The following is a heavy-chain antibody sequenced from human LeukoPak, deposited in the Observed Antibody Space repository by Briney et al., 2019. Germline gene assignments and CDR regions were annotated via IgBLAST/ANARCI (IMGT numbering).Heavy chain of an antibody. Sequence: SETLSLTCTVSGXSISTSYWSWIRQPPGKGLEWIGYMYYSGSTNYNPSLKSRVTISISTSKNQFSLRLTSVTAADTAVYYCARGSDYGDYWGQGTLVTVSS. V-gene: IGHV4-59*01. CDR2: MYYSGST. J-gene: IGHJ4*02. CDR3: ARGSDYGDY. D-gene: IGHD3-3*01. CDR1: GXSISTSY.